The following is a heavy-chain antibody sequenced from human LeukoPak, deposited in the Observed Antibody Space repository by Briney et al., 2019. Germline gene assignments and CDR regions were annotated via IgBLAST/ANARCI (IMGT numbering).Heavy chain of an antibody. CDR2: ISNSGSTI. V-gene: IGHV3-48*03. CDR1: GFTFSSYE. Sequence: GGSLRPSSAAAGFTFSSYEMNWVRHAPGKGLEWVSYISNSGSTIYYADSVKGRFTISRDNAKNSLYLQMNSLTGDDPAVYYCVGLGITMIGGVGGKGTTVTIPS. CDR3: VGLGITMIGGV. D-gene: IGHD3-10*02. J-gene: IGHJ6*04.